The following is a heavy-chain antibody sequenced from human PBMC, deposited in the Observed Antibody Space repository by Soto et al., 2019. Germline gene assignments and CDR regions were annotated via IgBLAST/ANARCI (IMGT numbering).Heavy chain of an antibody. Sequence: SETLSLTCTVSGGSISSGGYYCYWIRQHPGKGLEWIGYIYYSGTTYYNPSLKSRVTISVDTSKNQFSLKLSSVTAADTAVYYCAASCVACGGFNYYGMDVWGQGTTVT. J-gene: IGHJ6*02. V-gene: IGHV4-31*03. D-gene: IGHD2-21*01. CDR1: GGSISSGGYY. CDR3: AASCVACGGFNYYGMDV. CDR2: IYYSGTT.